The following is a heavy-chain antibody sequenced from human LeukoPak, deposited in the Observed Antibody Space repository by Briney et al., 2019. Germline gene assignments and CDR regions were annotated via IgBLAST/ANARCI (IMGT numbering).Heavy chain of an antibody. CDR2: IYTSGST. J-gene: IGHJ4*02. CDR3: ARDYDILTGYSSLFDY. D-gene: IGHD3-9*01. V-gene: IGHV4-4*07. CDR1: GGPISSYY. Sequence: SETLSLTCTVSGGPISSYYWSWIRQPAGKGLEWIGRIYTSGSTNYNPSLKSRATMSVDTSKNQFSLKLSSVTAADTAVYYCARDYDILTGYSSLFDYWGQGTLVTVSS.